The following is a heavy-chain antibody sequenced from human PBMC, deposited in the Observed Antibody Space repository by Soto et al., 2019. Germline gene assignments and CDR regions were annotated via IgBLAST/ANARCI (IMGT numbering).Heavy chain of an antibody. CDR1: GYTFTSYG. D-gene: IGHD5-18*01. CDR3: ARDRATGYSLIYYFDY. Sequence: ASVKVSCKASGYTFTSYGISWVRQAPGQGLEWMGWISAYNGNTNYAQKLQGRVTMTTDTSTSTAYMELRSLRSDDTAVYYCARDRATGYSLIYYFDYWGQGTLVTVSS. V-gene: IGHV1-18*01. CDR2: ISAYNGNT. J-gene: IGHJ4*02.